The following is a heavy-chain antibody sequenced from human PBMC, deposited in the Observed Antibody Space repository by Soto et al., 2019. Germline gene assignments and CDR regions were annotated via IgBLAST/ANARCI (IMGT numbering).Heavy chain of an antibody. CDR2: IYYSGST. V-gene: IGHV4-59*01. CDR3: ARAENYVFEP. D-gene: IGHD1-7*01. J-gene: IGHJ5*02. Sequence: QVQLQESGPGLVKPSETLSLTCTVSGGSISSYYWSWIRQPPVKGLEWIGYIYYSGSTNYNPSLRSRLTISVGTCKNQFSMKLSSVTAADTAVYYYARAENYVFEPWGQGTLVIVSS. CDR1: GGSISSYY.